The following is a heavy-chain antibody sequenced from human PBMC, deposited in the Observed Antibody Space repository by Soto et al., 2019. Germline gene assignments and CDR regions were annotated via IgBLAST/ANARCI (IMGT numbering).Heavy chain of an antibody. J-gene: IGHJ3*02. Sequence: SETLSLTCADYGGFVSSGNYYWSWIRQPPGKGLEWIGEMSHSGGTHFNPSLKSRVTISVDTSKNQFSLKMSSVTAADTALYYCARVERGTATTVVDAFDIWGPRLMVTVSS. D-gene: IGHD1-1*01. CDR3: ARVERGTATTVVDAFDI. CDR1: GGFVSSGNYY. V-gene: IGHV4-61*01. CDR2: MSHSGGT.